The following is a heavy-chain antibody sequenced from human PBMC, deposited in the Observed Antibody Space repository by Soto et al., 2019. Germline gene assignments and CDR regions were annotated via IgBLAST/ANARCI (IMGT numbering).Heavy chain of an antibody. CDR2: ISSTSSYI. V-gene: IGHV3-21*01. CDR1: GFTFSTYS. Sequence: EVQLVESGGGLVKPGGSLRLSCAASGFTFSTYSLHWVRQAPGKGLEWVSSISSTSSYIYYADSVKGRFTISRDNAKNSLSLQMNSLRAEDTAVYYCVRDVNYYDSSGYRDYWGQGTLVTVSS. CDR3: VRDVNYYDSSGYRDY. J-gene: IGHJ4*02. D-gene: IGHD3-22*01.